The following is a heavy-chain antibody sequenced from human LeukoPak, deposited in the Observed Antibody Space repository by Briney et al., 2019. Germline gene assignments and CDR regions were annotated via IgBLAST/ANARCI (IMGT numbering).Heavy chain of an antibody. V-gene: IGHV3-23*01. Sequence: GGSLRLSCAASGFTFSSYAMSWVRQAPGKGLEWVSAISGSGDSTYYGDSVKGRFTISRDNSKNTLYLQMNSLRAEDTAVYYCAKEGGYGDIGGYWGQGTLVTVSS. D-gene: IGHD4-17*01. J-gene: IGHJ4*02. CDR3: AKEGGYGDIGGY. CDR2: ISGSGDST. CDR1: GFTFSSYA.